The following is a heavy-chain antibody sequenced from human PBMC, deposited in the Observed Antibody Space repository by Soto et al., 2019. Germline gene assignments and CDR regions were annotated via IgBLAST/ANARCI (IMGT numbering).Heavy chain of an antibody. V-gene: IGHV4-34*01. D-gene: IGHD2-2*01. CDR2: INHSGST. Sequence: SETLSLTCAVYGGSFSGYDWSWIRQPPGKGLEWIGEINHSGSTNYNPSLKSRVTISVDTSKNQFSLKLSSVTAADTAVYYCARGLYCSSTSCYSDNMDVWGQGTTVTVSS. CDR3: ARGLYCSSTSCYSDNMDV. J-gene: IGHJ6*02. CDR1: GGSFSGYD.